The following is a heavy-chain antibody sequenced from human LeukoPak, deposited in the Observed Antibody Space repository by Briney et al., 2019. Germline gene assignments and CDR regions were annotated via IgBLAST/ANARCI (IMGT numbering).Heavy chain of an antibody. CDR3: ARARYYYDSSGYYHNLFFDY. D-gene: IGHD3-22*01. J-gene: IGHJ4*02. V-gene: IGHV4-61*02. CDR2: IYTSGST. CDR1: GGSTGSGSYD. Sequence: SQSMSLTCTVSGGSTGSGSYDWGWLRQPAGKGLEWFGRIYTSGSTNYNPSLKSRVTISVDTSKNQFSLKLSSVTAADTAVYYCARARYYYDSSGYYHNLFFDYWGQGTLVTVSS.